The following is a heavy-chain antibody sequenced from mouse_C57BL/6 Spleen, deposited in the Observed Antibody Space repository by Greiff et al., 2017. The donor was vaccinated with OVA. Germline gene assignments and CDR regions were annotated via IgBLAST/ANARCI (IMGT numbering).Heavy chain of an antibody. CDR2: IYPGNSDT. D-gene: IGHD1-1*01. CDR3: RREYYYGSSPYYFDY. V-gene: IGHV1-5*01. Sequence: VQLQQSGTVLARPGASVKMSCKTSGYTFTSYWMHWVKQRPGKGLEWIGAIYPGNSDTSYNQKFKGKAKLTAVTSASTAYMELSSLTNEDSAVYYCRREYYYGSSPYYFDYWGQGTTLTVSS. CDR1: GYTFTSYW. J-gene: IGHJ2*01.